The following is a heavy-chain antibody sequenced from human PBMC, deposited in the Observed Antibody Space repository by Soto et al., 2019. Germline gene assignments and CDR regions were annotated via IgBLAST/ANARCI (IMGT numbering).Heavy chain of an antibody. CDR2: IKHSGST. CDR1: GGSFSGYY. CDR3: ARGTMVRGVIISRYYGMDV. V-gene: IGHV4-34*01. Sequence: PSETLSLTCAVYGGSFSGYYWSWIRQPPGKGLEWIGEIKHSGSTNYNPSLKSRVTISVDTSKNQFSLKLSSVTAADTAVYYCARGTMVRGVIISRYYGMDVWGQGTTVTISS. J-gene: IGHJ6*02. D-gene: IGHD3-10*01.